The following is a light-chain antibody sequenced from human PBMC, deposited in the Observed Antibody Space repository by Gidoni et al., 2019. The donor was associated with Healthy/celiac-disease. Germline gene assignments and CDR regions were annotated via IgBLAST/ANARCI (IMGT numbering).Light chain of an antibody. Sequence: QSVLTQPPSVSAAPGQKVTISCSGSSSNIGDNSVSWYQQLPGTAPKLLIYDNNKLPSGIPDRFSGSKSGTSATLGITGLQTGNEADYYCGTWDSSLSAVVFGGGTKLTVL. J-gene: IGLJ2*01. CDR2: DNN. CDR3: GTWDSSLSAVV. CDR1: SSNIGDNS. V-gene: IGLV1-51*01.